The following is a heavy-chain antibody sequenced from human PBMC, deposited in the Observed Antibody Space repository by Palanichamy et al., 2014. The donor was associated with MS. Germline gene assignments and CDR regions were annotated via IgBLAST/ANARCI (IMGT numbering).Heavy chain of an antibody. V-gene: IGHV4-38-2*02. CDR2: FSHGGNT. CDR3: ARRPGTWLYYFDF. D-gene: IGHD3-10*01. Sequence: QVQLQESGPGPGEAFGDPSLNCTVSGYSISSGYYWGWIRQPPGKGLEWIGDFSHGGNTYYNPSLRSRVFISVDTSKNQVTLKMSSVTAADTAVYYCARRPGTWLYYFDFWGQGALVTVSS. J-gene: IGHJ4*02. CDR1: GYSISSGYY.